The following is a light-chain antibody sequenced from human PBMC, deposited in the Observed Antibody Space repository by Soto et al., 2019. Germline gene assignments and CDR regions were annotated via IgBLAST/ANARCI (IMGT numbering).Light chain of an antibody. CDR1: QSVSSK. Sequence: EEERRQSTAGMSVSPGGGAIFFCRASQSVSSKLAWYQQKPGQAPRLLIYGASTRATGIPDRFSGGGSGTDFTLTISRLEPEDFAVYYCQQYNNWAWTLGQGTKVDIK. V-gene: IGKV3D-15*01. CDR2: GAS. CDR3: QQYNNWAWT. J-gene: IGKJ1*01.